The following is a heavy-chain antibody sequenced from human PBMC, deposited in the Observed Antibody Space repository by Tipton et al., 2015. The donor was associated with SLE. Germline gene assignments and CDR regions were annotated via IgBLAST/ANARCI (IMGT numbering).Heavy chain of an antibody. Sequence: GSLRLSCAASGFTFRNYWMSWVRQAPGKGLEWVANIKQDGSDQNYVGSLRGRFTISRDNAENSLYLQLNTLRPEDTAAYYCARETSSGAFDIWGQGTLVTVSS. CDR1: GFTFRNYW. J-gene: IGHJ3*02. CDR3: ARETSSGAFDI. CDR2: IKQDGSDQ. V-gene: IGHV3-7*01. D-gene: IGHD6-6*01.